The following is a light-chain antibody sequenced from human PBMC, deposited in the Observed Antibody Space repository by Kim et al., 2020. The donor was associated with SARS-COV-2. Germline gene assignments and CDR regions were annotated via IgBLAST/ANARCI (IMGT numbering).Light chain of an antibody. J-gene: IGLJ2*01. CDR1: NIGSKN. V-gene: IGLV3-9*01. CDR3: QVWDSSTVV. CDR2: RDS. Sequence: SVDLGQTARITCGGNNIGSKNVNWYQQKPGQAPVLVIYRDSNRPSGIPERFSGSNSGNTATLTISRAQAGDEADYYCQVWDSSTVVFGGGTQLTVL.